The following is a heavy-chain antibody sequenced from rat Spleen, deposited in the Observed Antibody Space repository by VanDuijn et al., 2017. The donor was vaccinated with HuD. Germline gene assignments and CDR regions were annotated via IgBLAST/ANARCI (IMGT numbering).Heavy chain of an antibody. D-gene: IGHD1-8*01. J-gene: IGHJ2*01. V-gene: IGHV2-43*01. Sequence: QVQLMESGPGLAPPSQTLSLTCPVSGFPLPSFHVSWLRQPPGKGLEWMGVLWRGGSTEYNSALKSRLSSSRDTSKNQIFLKMNSLQTDDTGTYYCTRDQYSLDSWGQGVMVTVSS. CDR1: GFPLPSFH. CDR3: TRDQYSLDS. CDR2: LWRGGST.